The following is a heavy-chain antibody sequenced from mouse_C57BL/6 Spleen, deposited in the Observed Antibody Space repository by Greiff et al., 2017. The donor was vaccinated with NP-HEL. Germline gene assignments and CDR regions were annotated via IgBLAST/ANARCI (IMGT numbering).Heavy chain of an antibody. D-gene: IGHD4-1*01. CDR2: IWGGGST. J-gene: IGHJ3*01. CDR1: GFSLTSYG. CDR3: AIANWAFAY. Sequence: LMDSLPVVFSPSPRLSLTCTVSGFSLTSYGVDWVRQPPGKGLEWLGVIWGGGSTNYNSALMSRLSISKDNSKSQVFLKMNSLQTDDTAMYYCAIANWAFAYWGQGTLVTVSA. V-gene: IGHV2-9*01.